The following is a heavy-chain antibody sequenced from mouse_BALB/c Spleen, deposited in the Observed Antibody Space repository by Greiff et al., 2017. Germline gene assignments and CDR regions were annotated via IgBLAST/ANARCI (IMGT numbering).Heavy chain of an antibody. D-gene: IGHD2-3*01. CDR3: ARGGGWLLNFDY. J-gene: IGHJ2*01. V-gene: IGHV2-9*02. Sequence: VKLMESGPGLVAPSQSLSITCTVSGFSLTSYGVHWVRQPPGKGLEWLGVIWAGGSTNYNSALMSRLSISKDNSKSQVFLKMNSLQTDDTAMYYCARGGGWLLNFDYWGQGTTLTVSS. CDR2: IWAGGST. CDR1: GFSLTSYG.